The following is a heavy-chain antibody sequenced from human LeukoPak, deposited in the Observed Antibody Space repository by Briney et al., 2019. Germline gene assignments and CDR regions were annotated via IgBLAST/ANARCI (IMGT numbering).Heavy chain of an antibody. D-gene: IGHD4-17*01. CDR1: GFTFSSYA. CDR2: ISYDGSNK. V-gene: IGHV3-30*04. J-gene: IGHJ5*02. Sequence: SGGSLRLSCAASGFTFSSYAMHWVRQAPGKGLEWVAVISYDGSNKYYADSVKGRFTISRDNSKNTLYLQMNSLRAEDTAVYYCARDQTHGDLNNWFDPWGQGTLVTVSS. CDR3: ARDQTHGDLNNWFDP.